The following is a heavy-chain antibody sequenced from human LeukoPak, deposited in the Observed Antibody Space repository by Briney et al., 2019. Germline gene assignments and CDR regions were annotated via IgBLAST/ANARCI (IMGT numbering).Heavy chain of an antibody. CDR3: ARGSHQDYFGSMTYLFDY. D-gene: IGHD3-10*01. V-gene: IGHV3-30*04. Sequence: GRSLRLSCAASGFTFSGYTIHWVRQAPGKGLEWVTLMSHDGRNKNYADSVKGRFTISRDNSKKTLYLEVNSLRPEDTAVYYCARGSHQDYFGSMTYLFDYWGQGILVTVSS. CDR1: GFTFSGYT. J-gene: IGHJ4*02. CDR2: MSHDGRNK.